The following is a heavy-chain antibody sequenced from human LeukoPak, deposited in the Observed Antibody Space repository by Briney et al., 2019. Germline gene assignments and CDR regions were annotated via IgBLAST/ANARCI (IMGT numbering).Heavy chain of an antibody. CDR3: ARARLDHDYGDCSLDY. CDR1: GGSFSGYY. CDR2: INHSGST. Sequence: SETLSLTCAVYGGSFSGYYWSWIRQPPGKGLEWIGEINHSGSTNYNPSLKSRVTISVDTSKNQFSLKLSSVTAADTAVYYCARARLDHDYGDCSLDYWGQGTLVTVSS. V-gene: IGHV4-34*01. J-gene: IGHJ4*02. D-gene: IGHD4-17*01.